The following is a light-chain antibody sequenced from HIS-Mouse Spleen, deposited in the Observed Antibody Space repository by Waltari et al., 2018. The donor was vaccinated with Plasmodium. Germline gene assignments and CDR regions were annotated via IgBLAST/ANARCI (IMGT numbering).Light chain of an antibody. J-gene: IGKJ3*01. CDR1: QSVSSY. Sequence: IVLTQSPATRSLSPGERATLSCRASQSVSSYLAWYQQKPGQAPRLLIYDASNRATGIPARFSGSGSGTDFTLTISSLEPEDFAVYYCQQRSNWPITFGPGTKVDIK. CDR2: DAS. CDR3: QQRSNWPIT. V-gene: IGKV3-11*01.